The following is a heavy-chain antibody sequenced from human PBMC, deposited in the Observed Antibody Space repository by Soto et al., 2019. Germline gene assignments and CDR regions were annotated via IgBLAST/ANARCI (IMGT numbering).Heavy chain of an antibody. D-gene: IGHD3-22*01. CDR3: AKDYFSSGYYYGFDY. V-gene: IGHV4-4*02. J-gene: IGHJ4*02. Sequence: KPSETLSLTCAVSGGSISSSNWWSWVRQPPGKGLEWIGEIYHSGSTNYNPSLKSRVTISVDKSKNQFSLKLSSVTAADTAVYYCAKDYFSSGYYYGFDYWGQGTLVTVS. CDR2: IYHSGST. CDR1: GGSISSSNW.